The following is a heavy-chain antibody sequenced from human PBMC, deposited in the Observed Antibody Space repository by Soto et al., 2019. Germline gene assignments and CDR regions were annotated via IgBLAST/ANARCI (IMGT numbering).Heavy chain of an antibody. CDR1: GFTFSNYA. CDR2: ISGSGGST. CDR3: AKDQGSSWYEIDY. J-gene: IGHJ4*02. V-gene: IGHV3-23*01. D-gene: IGHD6-13*01. Sequence: EVQLLESGGGLVQPGGSLRLSCAASGFTFSNYAVTWVRQAPGKGLEWVSTISGSGGSTYYADSVTGRFTISRDNSKNTRYLQMNSLRAEDTAVYYSAKDQGSSWYEIDYWGQGTLVTVSS.